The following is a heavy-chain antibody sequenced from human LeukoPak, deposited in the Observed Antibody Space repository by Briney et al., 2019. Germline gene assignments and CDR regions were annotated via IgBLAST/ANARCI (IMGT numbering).Heavy chain of an antibody. CDR1: GFTYNLYR. D-gene: IGHD1-26*01. Sequence: GGSLRLSCAASGFTYNLYRMIWLRHATGRGLVWVSSISSSSSYIYYADSVKGRFTISRDNAKNSLYLQMNSLRAEDTAVYYCARDPIVGATCFDYWGQGTLVTVSS. CDR2: ISSSSSYI. CDR3: ARDPIVGATCFDY. J-gene: IGHJ4*02. V-gene: IGHV3-21*01.